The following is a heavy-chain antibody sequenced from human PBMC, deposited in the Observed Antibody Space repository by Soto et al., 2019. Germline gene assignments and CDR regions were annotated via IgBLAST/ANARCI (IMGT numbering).Heavy chain of an antibody. Sequence: WETLSLTCAVYGGTFSGYYWRWIRQPPGKGLEWIGEINHSGSNKYNPSLNTRVTISVDTSKIQFSLNLSSVTAADTAVYYCVSVTYRVVISKPNDAFDIWGQGTMVTVSS. CDR1: GGTFSGYY. J-gene: IGHJ3*02. V-gene: IGHV4-34*08. D-gene: IGHD3-3*01. CDR2: INHSGSN. CDR3: VSVTYRVVISKPNDAFDI.